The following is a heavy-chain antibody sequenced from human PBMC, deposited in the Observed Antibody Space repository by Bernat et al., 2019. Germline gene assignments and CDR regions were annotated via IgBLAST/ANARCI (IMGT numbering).Heavy chain of an antibody. Sequence: QVQLVESGGGVVQPGRSLRLSCAASGFTFSNYAMHWVRQAPGKGLEWVAIIAYDGSDKYYIDSVKGRFTISRDNSKNTLYLQMNSLRTEDTAVYYCARSSVRTEAHFDYWGQGTLVTVSS. D-gene: IGHD1-14*01. CDR2: IAYDGSDK. V-gene: IGHV3-30-3*01. CDR3: ARSSVRTEAHFDY. J-gene: IGHJ4*02. CDR1: GFTFSNYA.